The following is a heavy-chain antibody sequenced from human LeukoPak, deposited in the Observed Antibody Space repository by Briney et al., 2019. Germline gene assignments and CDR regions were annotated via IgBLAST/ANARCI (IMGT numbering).Heavy chain of an antibody. CDR3: ARGAYYYDSSGYYPDYFDY. CDR1: GGTFSSYA. D-gene: IGHD3-22*01. CDR2: IIPIFGTA. Sequence: GASVKVSCKASGGTFSSYAISWVRQAPGQGLEWMGGIIPIFGTAKYAQKFQGRVTITADKSTSTAYMEPSSLRSEDTAVYYCARGAYYYDSSGYYPDYFDYWGQGTLVTVSS. J-gene: IGHJ4*02. V-gene: IGHV1-69*06.